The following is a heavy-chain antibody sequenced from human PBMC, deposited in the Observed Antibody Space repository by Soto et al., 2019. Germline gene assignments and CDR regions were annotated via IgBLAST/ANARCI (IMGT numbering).Heavy chain of an antibody. Sequence: ASGPTLVNPTQTLTLTCTFSGFSLSTSGVGVGWIRQPPGEALEWLALIYWDDAERYSPSLKSRLTITKDTSKNQVFLTMTNMDPVDTATYYCAHSLTAAGTVDYWGQGTLVTVSS. V-gene: IGHV2-5*02. CDR3: AHSLTAAGTVDY. J-gene: IGHJ4*01. CDR1: GFSLSTSGVG. CDR2: IYWDDAE. D-gene: IGHD6-13*01.